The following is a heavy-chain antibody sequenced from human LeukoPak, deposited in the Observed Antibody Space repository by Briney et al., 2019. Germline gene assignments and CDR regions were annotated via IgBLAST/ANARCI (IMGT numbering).Heavy chain of an antibody. J-gene: IGHJ5*01. CDR3: ARGLVRFLAAGKRWFDS. Sequence: AETLCLTCAVYGGTSSGYYWRWIRQPPGKGLEWIGEINHSGSTKYNPALKSRGTISLDTYKNQLSLKLSAVSAADTAVYYCARGLVRFLAAGKRWFDSWGQGTLVTVSS. CDR1: GGTSSGYY. CDR2: INHSGST. V-gene: IGHV4-34*01. D-gene: IGHD6-13*01.